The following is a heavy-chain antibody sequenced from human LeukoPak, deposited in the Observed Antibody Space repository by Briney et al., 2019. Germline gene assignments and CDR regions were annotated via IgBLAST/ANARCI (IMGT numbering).Heavy chain of an antibody. D-gene: IGHD3-16*01. J-gene: IGHJ6*03. CDR1: EFSVGSNY. V-gene: IGHV3-66*01. CDR3: AKAFRGLREYYYYMDV. CDR2: IYSGGST. Sequence: GGSLRLSCAASEFSVGSNYMTWVRQAPGKGLEWVSLIYSGGSTYYADSVKGRFTISRDNSKNTLYLQMNSLRAEDTAVYYCAKAFRGLREYYYYMDVWGKGTTVTVSS.